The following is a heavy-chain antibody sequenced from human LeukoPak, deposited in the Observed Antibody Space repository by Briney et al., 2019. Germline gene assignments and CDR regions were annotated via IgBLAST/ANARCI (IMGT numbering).Heavy chain of an antibody. CDR1: GGSISSGGYS. D-gene: IGHD3-10*01. CDR2: IYHSGST. J-gene: IGHJ5*02. Sequence: SQTLSLTCAVSGGSISSGGYSWSWLRQPPGKGLEWIGYIYHSGSTYYNTSLKSRVTISVDRSKNQFSLKLSSVTAADTAVYYCARDRHMVRGSSWFDPWGQGTLVTVSS. V-gene: IGHV4-30-2*01. CDR3: ARDRHMVRGSSWFDP.